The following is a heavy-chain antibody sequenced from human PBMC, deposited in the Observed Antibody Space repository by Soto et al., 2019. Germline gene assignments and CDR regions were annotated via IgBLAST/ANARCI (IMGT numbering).Heavy chain of an antibody. D-gene: IGHD2-21*02. CDR2: IYTSGST. CDR1: GGSISSYF. Sequence: PSATLSLTCTVSGGSISSYFCSWIRQPAGKGLEWIGRIYTSGSTNYNPSLKSRVTMSVDTSKNQFSLKLSSVTAADTAVYYCARESTVVTLRTFDIWGQGTMVT. J-gene: IGHJ3*02. V-gene: IGHV4-4*07. CDR3: ARESTVVTLRTFDI.